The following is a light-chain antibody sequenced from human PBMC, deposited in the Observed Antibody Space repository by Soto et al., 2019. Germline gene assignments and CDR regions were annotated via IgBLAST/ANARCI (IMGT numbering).Light chain of an antibody. CDR2: GNN. V-gene: IGLV1-40*01. CDR1: NSNIGTAYD. CDR3: QSYDSSLSVVV. J-gene: IGLJ3*02. Sequence: QSVLTQPPSVSGAPGQRVTISCTGTNSNIGTAYDVNWYQQLPGTAPKLLLYGNNNRPSGVPDRFSGSNSGTSVSLVITGLQAEDEADYYCQSYDSSLSVVVFGGGTKLTVL.